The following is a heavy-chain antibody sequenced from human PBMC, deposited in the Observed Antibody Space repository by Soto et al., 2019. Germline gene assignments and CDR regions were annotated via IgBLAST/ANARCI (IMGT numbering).Heavy chain of an antibody. CDR1: GYTFSDYY. CDR2: IDTSSTKI. J-gene: IGHJ4*02. Sequence: QVQLVESGGDLVKRGGSLRLSCAASGYTFSDYYMSWIRQAPGTGLEWISYIDTSSTKIYYADSVKGRFNISRDNAKNSLYLEMNSLRDEDTAVYYCSSHYDMWSGYLSPVDYWGQGTLVTVSS. V-gene: IGHV3-11*01. CDR3: SSHYDMWSGYLSPVDY. D-gene: IGHD3-3*01.